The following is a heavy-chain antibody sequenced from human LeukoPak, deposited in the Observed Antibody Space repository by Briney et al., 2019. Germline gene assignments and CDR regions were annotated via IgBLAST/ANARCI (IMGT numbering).Heavy chain of an antibody. CDR1: GGSISSSSYY. V-gene: IGHV4-39*07. Sequence: SETLSLTCTVSGGSISSSSYYWGWIRQPPGKGLEWIGSIYYSGSTYYNPSLKSRVTISVDTSKNQFSLKLSSVTAADTAVYYCARGVWDRDYYMDVWGKGTTVTVSS. J-gene: IGHJ6*03. CDR2: IYYSGST. CDR3: ARGVWDRDYYMDV. D-gene: IGHD3-16*01.